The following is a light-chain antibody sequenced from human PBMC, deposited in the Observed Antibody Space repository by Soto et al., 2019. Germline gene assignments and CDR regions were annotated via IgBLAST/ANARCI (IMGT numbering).Light chain of an antibody. CDR1: QSISVW. J-gene: IGKJ1*01. Sequence: DIHMTQSPSTRSSSVLDIFTITCRASQSISVWLAWYQQKAGKAPNLLIYKASRLESGVPSRFSGSGSETEFTLTISGLQPGDSATYYCQQYNSYSPTFGQGTKVDIK. V-gene: IGKV1-5*03. CDR2: KAS. CDR3: QQYNSYSPT.